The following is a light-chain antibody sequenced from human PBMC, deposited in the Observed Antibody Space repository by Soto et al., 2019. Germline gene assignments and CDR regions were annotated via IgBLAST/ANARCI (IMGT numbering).Light chain of an antibody. V-gene: IGKV3-15*01. J-gene: IGKJ4*01. CDR1: QSISST. Sequence: EIVLTQSPDTLSLSPGERATLSCRASQSISSTHLVWYQQKPGQAPRLLIYGASTRATDIPARFSGSGSGTEFTLTISSLQSEDYAVYYCQQSNNLPRTFGGGTKVDIK. CDR3: QQSNNLPRT. CDR2: GAS.